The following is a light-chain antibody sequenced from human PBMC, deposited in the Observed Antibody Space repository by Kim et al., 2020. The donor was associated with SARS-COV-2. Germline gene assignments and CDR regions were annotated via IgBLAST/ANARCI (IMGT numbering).Light chain of an antibody. V-gene: IGKV1-5*03. CDR2: EAS. CDR3: QQYNRSPGLT. J-gene: IGKJ4*01. Sequence: DIQMTQSPSTLSVSVGDRVTITCRASQSIGTWLAWYQQKPGKAPRLLIYEASNIDSGVPSRFSSSGSGTEFTLTISSLQTDDFATYYCQQYNRSPGLTFGGGTKVDIK. CDR1: QSIGTW.